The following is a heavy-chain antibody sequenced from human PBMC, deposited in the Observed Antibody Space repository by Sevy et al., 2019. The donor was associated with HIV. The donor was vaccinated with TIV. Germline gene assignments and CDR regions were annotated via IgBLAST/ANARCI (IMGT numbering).Heavy chain of an antibody. CDR1: GYTFTDYF. V-gene: IGHV1-2*02. CDR3: ASPGKYDYGSLLDY. D-gene: IGHD3-10*01. Sequence: ASVKVSCKASGYTFTDYFMHWVRQAPGQGLEWMGWINPNSGATACAQMFQGRVTMTRDTSISTAYMELSRLRSDDTAVHYCASPGKYDYGSLLDYWGQGTLVTVSS. J-gene: IGHJ4*02. CDR2: INPNSGAT.